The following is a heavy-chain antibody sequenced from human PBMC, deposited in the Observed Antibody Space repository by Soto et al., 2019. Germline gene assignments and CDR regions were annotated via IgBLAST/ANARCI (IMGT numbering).Heavy chain of an antibody. Sequence: SVKVSCKASGGTFSSYAISWVRQAPGQGLEWMGGIIPIFGTANYAQKFQGRVTITADESTSTAYMELSSLRSEDTAAYYCARGRRRSGSAPSPRDAFDIWGQGTMVTVSS. CDR1: GGTFSSYA. CDR3: ARGRRRSGSAPSPRDAFDI. D-gene: IGHD1-26*01. CDR2: IIPIFGTA. V-gene: IGHV1-69*13. J-gene: IGHJ3*02.